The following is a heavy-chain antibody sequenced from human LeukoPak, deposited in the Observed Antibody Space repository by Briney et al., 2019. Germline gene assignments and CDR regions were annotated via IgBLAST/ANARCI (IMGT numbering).Heavy chain of an antibody. J-gene: IGHJ6*03. CDR3: ARGGEFSGWYGYYYYYMDV. CDR2: MYYTGST. Sequence: SETLSLTCIVSGGAISSGSYYWGWIRQPPWKGLEWIGSMYYTGSTYNSPSLKSRVTISVDTSKNQFSLKLTSVTAADTAVYYCARGGEFSGWYGYYYYYMDVWGKGTTVTVSS. CDR1: GGAISSGSYY. V-gene: IGHV4-39*07. D-gene: IGHD6-19*01.